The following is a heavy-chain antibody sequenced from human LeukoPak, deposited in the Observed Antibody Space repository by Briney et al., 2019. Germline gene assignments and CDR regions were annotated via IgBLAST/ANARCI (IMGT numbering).Heavy chain of an antibody. Sequence: ASVKVSCKASGYTFTNHEMHWVRQAPGQSLEWMGGINGGNGDTKYSQEFQGRVTISGDTSANTAYMELSNLRSEDMGVYYCTLYNFWGQGTLVTVSS. CDR1: GYTFTNHE. V-gene: IGHV1-3*03. CDR3: TLYNF. D-gene: IGHD3/OR15-3a*01. J-gene: IGHJ4*02. CDR2: INGGNGDT.